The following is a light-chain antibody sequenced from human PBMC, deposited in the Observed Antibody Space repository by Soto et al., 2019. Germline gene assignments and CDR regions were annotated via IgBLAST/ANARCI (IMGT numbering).Light chain of an antibody. J-gene: IGLJ1*01. Sequence: QSALTQPPSASGSPGQSVTISCTGTSSDIGGYNYVSWYQQYPGKAPKLMIYEVIKRPSGVPDRFSASRSGNTASLTVSGLQAEDEADYYCSSYEGTNKLYVFGTGTKLTVL. CDR2: EVI. CDR1: SSDIGGYNY. CDR3: SSYEGTNKLYV. V-gene: IGLV2-8*01.